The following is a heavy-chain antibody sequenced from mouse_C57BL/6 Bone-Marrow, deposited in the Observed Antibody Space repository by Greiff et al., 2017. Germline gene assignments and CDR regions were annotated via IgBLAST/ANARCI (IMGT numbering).Heavy chain of an antibody. CDR1: GFNIKDDY. V-gene: IGHV14-4*01. CDR2: IDPENGDT. Sequence: VQLKESGAELVRPGASVKLSCTASGFNIKDDYMHWVKQRPEQGLEWIGWIDPENGDTEYASKFPGKATITADTSSNKAYLQLSSRTSEDTAVYYCTTIYYYGSSPLDDWGQGTTLTVSS. J-gene: IGHJ2*01. CDR3: TTIYYYGSSPLDD. D-gene: IGHD1-1*01.